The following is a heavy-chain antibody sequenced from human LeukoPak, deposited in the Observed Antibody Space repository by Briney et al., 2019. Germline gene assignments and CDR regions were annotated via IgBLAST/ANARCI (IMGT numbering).Heavy chain of an antibody. CDR1: GFSLDDYA. CDR3: AKGRIAAARSCSPL. CDR2: ISGSGGST. D-gene: IGHD6-13*01. J-gene: IGHJ4*02. V-gene: IGHV3-23*01. Sequence: GGSLRLSCVGSGFSLDDYAMHWVRQVPGKGLEWVSAISGSGGSTYYADSVKGRFTISRDNSKNTLYLQMNSLRAEDTAVYYCAKGRIAAARSCSPLWGQGTLVTVSS.